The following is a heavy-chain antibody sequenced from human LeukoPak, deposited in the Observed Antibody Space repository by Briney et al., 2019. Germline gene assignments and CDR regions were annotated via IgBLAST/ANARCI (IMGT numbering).Heavy chain of an antibody. CDR3: ARQGGGYSFGGAVHFDY. J-gene: IGHJ4*02. CDR1: GYSFTSYW. V-gene: IGHV5-51*01. D-gene: IGHD5-18*01. CDR2: IYPGDSDT. Sequence: GESLKTSCKGSGYSFTSYWIGWVRQMPGKGLEWMGIIYPGDSDTRYSPSFQGQVTISADKSISTAYLQWSTLKASDTAMYYCARQGGGYSFGGAVHFDYWGQGTLVTVSS.